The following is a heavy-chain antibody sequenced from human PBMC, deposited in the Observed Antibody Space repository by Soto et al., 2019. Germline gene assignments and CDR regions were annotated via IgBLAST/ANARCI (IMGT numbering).Heavy chain of an antibody. J-gene: IGHJ5*02. D-gene: IGHD3-3*01. CDR2: INHSGST. V-gene: IGHV4-34*01. CDR3: ARVLGLLVSGVVIDPNWFDP. Sequence: PETLSLTCAVYGGSFSGYYWSWIRQPPGKGLEWIGEINHSGSTNYNPSLKSRVTISVDTSKNQFSLKLSSVTAADTAVYYCARVLGLLVSGVVIDPNWFDPWGQGTLVTVSS. CDR1: GGSFSGYY.